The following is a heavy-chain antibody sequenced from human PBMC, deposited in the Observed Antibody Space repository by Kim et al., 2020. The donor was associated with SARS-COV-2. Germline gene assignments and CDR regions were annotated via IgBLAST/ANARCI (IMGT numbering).Heavy chain of an antibody. CDR2: IFSDGTP. CDR3: AIHGELFPSGMDV. V-gene: IGHV4-39*01. Sequence: SETLSLTCTVFGGSISSSNYYWGWIRQPPGKGLEWLASIFSDGTPNYSPSLRSRVSISVDTSENQFSLRLSSVTAADTAVYYCAIHGELFPSGMDVWG. CDR1: GGSISSSNYY. D-gene: IGHD3-10*01. J-gene: IGHJ6*02.